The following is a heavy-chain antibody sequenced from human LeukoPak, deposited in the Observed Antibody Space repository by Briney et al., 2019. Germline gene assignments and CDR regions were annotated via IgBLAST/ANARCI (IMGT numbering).Heavy chain of an antibody. CDR1: GVSIRSGSSY. V-gene: IGHV4-61*02. CDR3: ARARWLLDY. J-gene: IGHJ4*02. CDR2: IYTSGTT. Sequence: SETLSLTCTVSGVSIRSGSSYWRWIRQPAGKGLEWIGRIYTSGTTNYNPSLKSRVPISVGTSKNQFSLKLSSVTAADTAVYDCARARWLLDYWGQGTLVTVSS. D-gene: IGHD5-24*01.